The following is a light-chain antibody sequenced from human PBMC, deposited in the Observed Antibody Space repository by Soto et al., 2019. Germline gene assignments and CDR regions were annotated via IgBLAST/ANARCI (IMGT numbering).Light chain of an antibody. CDR1: QSVSSSY. J-gene: IGKJ2*01. CDR2: AAS. V-gene: IGKV3-20*01. CDR3: QQDGSAPYT. Sequence: EIVLTQSPATLSLSPGERATLSCRASQSVSSSYLSWYQQQPGQAPRLLIYAASSRATGLPDRFSGSGCGTDFTLTISRLQAEDVAVYYCQQDGSAPYTFGQGTKLEIK.